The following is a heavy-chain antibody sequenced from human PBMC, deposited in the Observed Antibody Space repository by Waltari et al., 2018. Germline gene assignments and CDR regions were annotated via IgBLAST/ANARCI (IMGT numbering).Heavy chain of an antibody. CDR2: IMTDGREE. J-gene: IGHJ3*02. CDR3: VRDQWFAFDI. CDR1: GFTLSNYW. D-gene: IGHD3-22*01. Sequence: EVQLVESGGGLVKPGGSLRRSCAASGFTLSNYWMSWVRQAPGKGLEWVANIMTDGREEYYVDSVRGRFTISRDNAKNSLYLQMNSLRPEDTAVYYCVRDQWFAFDIWGQGTMVTVSS. V-gene: IGHV3-7*01.